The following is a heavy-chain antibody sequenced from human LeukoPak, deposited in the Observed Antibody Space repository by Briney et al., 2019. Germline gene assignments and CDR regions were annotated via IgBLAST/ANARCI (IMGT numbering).Heavy chain of an antibody. V-gene: IGHV4-59*01. CDR1: GGSISSYY. J-gene: IGHJ6*02. Sequence: PSETLSLTCTVSGGSISSYYWSWIRQPPGKGLEWIGYIYYSGSTNYNPSLKSRVTISVDTSKNQFSLKLSSVTAADTAVYYCARLNKERGYYGSGSYYMGGDGMDVWGQGTTVTVSS. D-gene: IGHD3-10*01. CDR2: IYYSGST. CDR3: ARLNKERGYYGSGSYYMGGDGMDV.